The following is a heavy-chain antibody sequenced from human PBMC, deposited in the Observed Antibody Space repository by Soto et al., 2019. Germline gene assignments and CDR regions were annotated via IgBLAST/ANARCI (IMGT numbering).Heavy chain of an antibody. Sequence: EVQLVESGGGLIQPGGSLRLSCAASGLTVSSNYMNWVRQAPGKGLEWVSLIYTGGGTYYADSVKGRFTVSRDNSKNTLYLQMNSLRAEDTAVYYCARMVQWRVPGDYYYGMDVWGQGTSVTVSS. V-gene: IGHV3-53*01. J-gene: IGHJ6*02. CDR2: IYTGGGT. D-gene: IGHD6-19*01. CDR1: GLTVSSNY. CDR3: ARMVQWRVPGDYYYGMDV.